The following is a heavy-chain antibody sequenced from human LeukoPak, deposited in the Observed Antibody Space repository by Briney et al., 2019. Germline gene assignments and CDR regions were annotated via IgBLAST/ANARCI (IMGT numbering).Heavy chain of an antibody. Sequence: ASVKVSCKASGYTFTGYYMHWVRQAPGQGLEWMGWINPNSGGTNYAQKFQGRVTMTRDTSISTAYMELSRLRSDDTAVYYCARVSAEPMYYYDSSGYWGLFDYWGQGTLVTVSS. D-gene: IGHD3-22*01. CDR1: GYTFTGYY. V-gene: IGHV1-2*02. CDR2: INPNSGGT. CDR3: ARVSAEPMYYYDSSGYWGLFDY. J-gene: IGHJ4*02.